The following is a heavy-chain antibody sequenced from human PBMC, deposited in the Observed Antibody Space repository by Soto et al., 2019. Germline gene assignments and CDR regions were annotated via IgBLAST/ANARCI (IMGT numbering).Heavy chain of an antibody. CDR3: ARAQGAESGFGEN. V-gene: IGHV4-59*01. D-gene: IGHD3-10*01. CDR2: IYYSGST. J-gene: IGHJ4*02. Sequence: TSETLSLTCTVSGGSISSYYWSWIRQPPGKGLEWIGYIYYSGSTNYNPSLKSRVTISVDTSKNQFSLKLSSVTAADTAVYYCARAQGAESGFGENWGQGTLVTVSS. CDR1: GGSISSYY.